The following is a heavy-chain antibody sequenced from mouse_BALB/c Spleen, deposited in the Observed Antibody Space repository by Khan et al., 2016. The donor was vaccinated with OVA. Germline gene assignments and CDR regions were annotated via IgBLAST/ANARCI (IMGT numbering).Heavy chain of an antibody. CDR3: SRSWAMDY. Sequence: EVKLVESGGGLVQPGGSRKLSCAASGFTFSDYGMAWVRQAPGRGPEWVAFISNLAYSIYYADTVTGRFTISRENAKNTLYLEMSRLRSEDTAMYYCSRSWAMDYWGQGTSVTVSS. CDR2: ISNLAYSI. CDR1: GFTFSDYG. J-gene: IGHJ4*01. V-gene: IGHV5-15*02.